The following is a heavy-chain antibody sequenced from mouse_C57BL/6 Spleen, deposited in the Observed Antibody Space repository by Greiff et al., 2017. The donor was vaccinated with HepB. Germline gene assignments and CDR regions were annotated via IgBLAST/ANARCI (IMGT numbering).Heavy chain of an antibody. V-gene: IGHV1-26*01. Sequence: VQLQQSGPELVKPGASVKISCKASGYTFTDYYMNWVKQSHGKSLEWIGDINPNNGGTSYNQKFKGKATLTVDKSSSTAYMELRSLTSEDSAVYYCARSDYRNYEYFGYWGQGTTLTVSS. J-gene: IGHJ2*01. CDR1: GYTFTDYY. CDR3: ARSDYRNYEYFGY. D-gene: IGHD2-1*01. CDR2: INPNNGGT.